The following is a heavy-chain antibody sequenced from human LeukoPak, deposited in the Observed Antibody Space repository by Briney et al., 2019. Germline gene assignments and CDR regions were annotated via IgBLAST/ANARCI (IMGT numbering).Heavy chain of an antibody. CDR2: IIPIFGTA. Sequence: GASVKVSCKASGGTFSSYAISWVRQAPGQGLEWMGGIIPIFGTANYAQKFQGRVTITTDESTSTAYMELSSLRSEDTAVYYCARAEVVTIFGVVIKYNWFDPWGQGTLVTASS. D-gene: IGHD3-3*01. CDR1: GGTFSSYA. CDR3: ARAEVVTIFGVVIKYNWFDP. J-gene: IGHJ5*02. V-gene: IGHV1-69*05.